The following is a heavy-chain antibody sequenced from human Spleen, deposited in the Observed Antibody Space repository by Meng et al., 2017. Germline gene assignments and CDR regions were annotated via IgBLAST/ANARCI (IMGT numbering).Heavy chain of an antibody. V-gene: IGHV4-34*01. CDR1: GGSFSDYY. J-gene: IGHJ4*02. CDR3: ARGPTTMAHDFDY. Sequence: SEILSLTCVVSGGSFSDYYWSWIRQPPGKGLEWIGEINHSGSTNYNPSLKNRVTISVDTSQNNLSLKLSSVTAADSAVYYCARGPTTMAHDFDYWGQGTLVTVSS. CDR2: INHSGST. D-gene: IGHD4-11*01.